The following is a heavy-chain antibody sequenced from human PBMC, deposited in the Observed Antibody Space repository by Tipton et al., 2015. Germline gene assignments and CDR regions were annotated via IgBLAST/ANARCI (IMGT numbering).Heavy chain of an antibody. Sequence: SLRLSCAASGFTFTTYGMHWVRQPPGKGLEWVSGITWNSGSLGYADSVKGRFTISRDNAKSSLYLQMNSLRPEDTAFYYCARAYSRGPPDSWGQGTLVTVSS. D-gene: IGHD3-22*01. J-gene: IGHJ4*02. CDR3: ARAYSRGPPDS. CDR1: GFTFTTYG. V-gene: IGHV3-9*01. CDR2: ITWNSGSL.